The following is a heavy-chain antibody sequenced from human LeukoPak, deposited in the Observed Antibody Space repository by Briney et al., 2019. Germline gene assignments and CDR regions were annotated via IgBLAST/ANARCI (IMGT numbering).Heavy chain of an antibody. CDR3: ARSRTYGDYGRGLDY. D-gene: IGHD4-17*01. CDR2: INKDGIST. CDR1: GFTFSSYT. V-gene: IGHV3-74*01. Sequence: GGSLRLSCAASGFTFSSYTMSWVRQPPGKGLVYIACINKDGISTSYADSVKGRFTISRDNAENTLYLQMNSLGAEDTAVYFCARSRTYGDYGRGLDYWGQGTLVTVSS. J-gene: IGHJ4*02.